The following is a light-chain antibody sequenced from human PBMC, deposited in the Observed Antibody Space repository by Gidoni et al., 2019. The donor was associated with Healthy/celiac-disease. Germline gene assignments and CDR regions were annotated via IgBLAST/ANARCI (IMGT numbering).Light chain of an antibody. V-gene: IGKV1-39*01. CDR1: QSISSY. Sequence: DIQMTQSPSSLSASVGDRVTITCRASQSISSYLNWYQQKPGKAPKLLIYAASSLQSGVPSRFSGSGSGTDFTLTRSSLQPEDFATYYCQQSYSTPRRTFGQGTKVEIK. CDR3: QQSYSTPRRT. CDR2: AAS. J-gene: IGKJ1*01.